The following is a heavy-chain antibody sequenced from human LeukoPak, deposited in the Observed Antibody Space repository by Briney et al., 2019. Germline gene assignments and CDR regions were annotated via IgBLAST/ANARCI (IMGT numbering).Heavy chain of an antibody. J-gene: IGHJ1*01. CDR3: ARVEGVCGGDCYEIYFQH. Sequence: ASVKVSCKASGYSFTTYAMTWVRQAPGQGLEWMGWINTNTGNPTYAQGFTGRFVFSLDTSVSTAYLQISSLKAEDTAVYFCARVEGVCGGDCYEIYFQHWGQGTLVTVSS. CDR2: INTNTGNP. CDR1: GYSFTTYA. D-gene: IGHD2-21*01. V-gene: IGHV7-4-1*02.